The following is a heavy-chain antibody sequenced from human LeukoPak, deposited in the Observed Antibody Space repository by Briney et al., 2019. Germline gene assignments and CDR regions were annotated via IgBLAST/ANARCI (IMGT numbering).Heavy chain of an antibody. V-gene: IGHV3-21*01. CDR2: ISSSSSYI. Sequence: PGGSLRLSCAASGFTFSSYSMNWVRQAPGKGLEWVSSISSSSSYIYYADSVKGRFTISGDNAKNSLYLQMNSLRAEDTAVYYCARVGGGSFETYYFDYWGQGTLVTVSS. CDR3: ARVGGGSFETYYFDY. J-gene: IGHJ4*02. CDR1: GFTFSSYS. D-gene: IGHD1-26*01.